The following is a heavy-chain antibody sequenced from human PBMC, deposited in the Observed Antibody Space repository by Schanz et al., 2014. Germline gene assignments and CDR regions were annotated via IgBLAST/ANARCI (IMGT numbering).Heavy chain of an antibody. CDR1: GFTFSTYW. CDR2: TYSGGST. J-gene: IGHJ4*02. D-gene: IGHD3-10*01. CDR3: AKDGIMVQGVIWERYFDS. Sequence: EVQLVESGGGLVQPGGSLRLSCAASGFTFSTYWMHWVRQAPGKGLVWVSITYSGGSTYYADSVKGRFTISRDTPKNTLYVQMNSLRADDTALYYCAKDGIMVQGVIWERYFDSWGQGTLVTVSS. V-gene: IGHV3-74*01.